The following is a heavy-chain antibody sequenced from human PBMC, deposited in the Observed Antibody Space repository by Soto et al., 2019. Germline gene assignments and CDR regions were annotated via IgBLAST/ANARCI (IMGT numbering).Heavy chain of an antibody. D-gene: IGHD2-21*01. CDR3: ARYSPPVDY. J-gene: IGHJ4*02. CDR2: ISAYNGNK. CDR1: GYTFNSYG. V-gene: IGHV1-18*01. Sequence: QVQLVQSGAEVKKPGASVKVSCKASGYTFNSYGISWVRQATGQGLEWMGWISAYNGNKKYAQKLQGRVTTTTDTSTSTAYMELRSLRSHDTAVYYCARYSPPVDYWRQGTLVTVSS.